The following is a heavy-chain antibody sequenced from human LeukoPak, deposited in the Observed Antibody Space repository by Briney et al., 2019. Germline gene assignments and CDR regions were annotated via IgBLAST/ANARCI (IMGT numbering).Heavy chain of an antibody. CDR1: GFTFSSYE. D-gene: IGHD3-22*01. CDR2: ISGSGSTV. J-gene: IGHJ4*02. CDR3: TRDAVVVVGPGFDV. V-gene: IGHV3-48*03. Sequence: PGGSLRLPCAASGFTFSSYEMNWVRQAPGKGLEWVSYISGSGSTVYYADSVKGRFTISRDNAENSLYLQMHSLRAEDTGVYYCTRDAVVVVGPGFDVWGQGTLVTVSS.